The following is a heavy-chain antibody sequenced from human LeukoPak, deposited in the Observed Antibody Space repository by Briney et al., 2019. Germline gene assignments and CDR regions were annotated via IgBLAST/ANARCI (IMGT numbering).Heavy chain of an antibody. J-gene: IGHJ4*02. CDR1: GFTFSGCG. CDR2: IWYDGRDK. V-gene: IGHV3-30*02. D-gene: IGHD5-18*01. CDR3: AKDPYSYGSYFDY. Sequence: GGSLRLSCAASGFTFSGCGMHLVRRAPGTGLEWVAFIWYDGRDKYYVDSVKGRFTISRDNSKNTLYLQMNSLRAEDTAMYYCAKDPYSYGSYFDYWGQGTLVTVSS.